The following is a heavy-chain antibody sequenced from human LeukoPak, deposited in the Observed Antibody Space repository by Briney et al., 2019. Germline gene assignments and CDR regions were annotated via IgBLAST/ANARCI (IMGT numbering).Heavy chain of an antibody. D-gene: IGHD3-10*01. Sequence: SETLSLTCTVSGGSISSSSYYWGWLRQPPGKGLEWIGSIYYSGSTYYNPSLKSRVTISVDTSKNQFSLKLSSVTAADTAVYYCARGTMVRGVNIWFDPWGQGTLVTVSS. V-gene: IGHV4-39*01. CDR2: IYYSGST. J-gene: IGHJ5*02. CDR1: GGSISSSSYY. CDR3: ARGTMVRGVNIWFDP.